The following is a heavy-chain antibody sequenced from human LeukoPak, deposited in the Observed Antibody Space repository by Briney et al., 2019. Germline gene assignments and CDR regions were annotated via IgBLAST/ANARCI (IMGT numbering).Heavy chain of an antibody. Sequence: SETLSLTCTVSGGSISSYYWSWIRQPPGKGLEWIGYIYYSGSTNYNPSLKSRVTISVDTSKNQFSLKLSSVTAADTAVYYCASQRKDYYYDSSGYYGIWGQGTLVTVSS. CDR1: GGSISSYY. CDR2: IYYSGST. D-gene: IGHD3-22*01. CDR3: ASQRKDYYYDSSGYYGI. J-gene: IGHJ4*02. V-gene: IGHV4-59*12.